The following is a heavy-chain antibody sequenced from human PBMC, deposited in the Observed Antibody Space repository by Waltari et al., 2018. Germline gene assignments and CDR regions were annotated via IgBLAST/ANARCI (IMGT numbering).Heavy chain of an antibody. CDR3: TATVVVTGL. J-gene: IGHJ4*02. D-gene: IGHD2-21*02. CDR1: GFTYSNAW. V-gene: IGHV3-15*01. CDR2: IKSKTDGGTT. Sequence: EVQLVESGGGLVKPGGSLRLSCAASGFTYSNAWLSCVSQAPGKGLEGFGRIKSKTDGGTTDYAEPVTGRFTISRDDSKNTLYLQMNSLKPEDTAVYYCTATVVVTGLWGQVTLVTVSS.